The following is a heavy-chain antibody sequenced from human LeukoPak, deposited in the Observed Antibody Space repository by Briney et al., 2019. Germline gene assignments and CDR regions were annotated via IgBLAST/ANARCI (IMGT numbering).Heavy chain of an antibody. CDR3: VKAYCRSTSCYYYYYGMDV. CDR2: ITSDGGST. J-gene: IGHJ6*04. Sequence: PGGSLRLSCSVSGFTFSNYAMHWVRRAPGKGLEYVSAITSDGGSTYYADSVKGRFTISRDNSKNTLYLQMSSLRGEDTAVYYCVKAYCRSTSCYYYYYGMDVWGKGTTVTVSS. D-gene: IGHD2-2*01. V-gene: IGHV3-64D*06. CDR1: GFTFSNYA.